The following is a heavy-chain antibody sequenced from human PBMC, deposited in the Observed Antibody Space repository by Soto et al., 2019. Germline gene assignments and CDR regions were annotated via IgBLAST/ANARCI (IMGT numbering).Heavy chain of an antibody. CDR2: INPNSGGT. Sequence: GASVKVSCKASGYTFTGYYMHWVRQAPGQGLEWMGWINPNSGGTNYAQKFQGWVTMTRDTSISTAYMELSRLRSDDTAVYYCATKDIVVVVAVRHDAFDIWGQGTMVTVS. CDR1: GYTFTGYY. V-gene: IGHV1-2*04. CDR3: ATKDIVVVVAVRHDAFDI. D-gene: IGHD2-15*01. J-gene: IGHJ3*02.